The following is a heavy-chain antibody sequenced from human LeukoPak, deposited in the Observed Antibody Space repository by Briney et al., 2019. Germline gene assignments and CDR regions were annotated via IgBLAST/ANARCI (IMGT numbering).Heavy chain of an antibody. Sequence: ASVKVSCKVSGYTLTELSMHWVRQAPGKGLEWMGGFDPEDGETIYAQKFQGRVTMTEGTSTDTAYMELSSLRSEDTAVYYCATSRSGDDTNFDYWGQGTLVTVSS. CDR2: FDPEDGET. CDR3: ATSRSGDDTNFDY. J-gene: IGHJ4*02. V-gene: IGHV1-24*01. D-gene: IGHD4-17*01. CDR1: GYTLTELS.